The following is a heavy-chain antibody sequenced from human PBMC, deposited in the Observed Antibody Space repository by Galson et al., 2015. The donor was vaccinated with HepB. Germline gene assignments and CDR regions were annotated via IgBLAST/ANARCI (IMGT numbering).Heavy chain of an antibody. V-gene: IGHV1-18*01. CDR1: GYTFSDYG. D-gene: IGHD3-3*01. J-gene: IGHJ1*01. CDR3: ARVGRTMTRGHFRD. Sequence: SVKVSCKASGYTFSDYGITWVRQAPGQGLEWMGWISTHSGDANYARRLQGRLTLTTDTSASIAYMELRRLTSDGTAIYFCARVGRTMTRGHFRDWGQGALVTVSS. CDR2: ISTHSGDA.